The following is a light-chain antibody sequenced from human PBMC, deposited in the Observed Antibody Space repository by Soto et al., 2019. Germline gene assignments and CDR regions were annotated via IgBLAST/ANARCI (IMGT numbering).Light chain of an antibody. CDR1: HGIRTE. CDR2: GSS. V-gene: IGKV1-6*01. Sequence: AIQMTQSPSSLSASVGDRVTIACRASHGIRTELGWYQQKPGEAPKLLIYGSSTLQGGVPSRFSGSGSGTDFTLTISSLQTEDLATYYCLQDCDYPRTFGQGTKVEMK. CDR3: LQDCDYPRT. J-gene: IGKJ1*01.